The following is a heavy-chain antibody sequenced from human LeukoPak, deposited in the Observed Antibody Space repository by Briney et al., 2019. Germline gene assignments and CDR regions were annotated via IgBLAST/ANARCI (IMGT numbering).Heavy chain of an antibody. D-gene: IGHD1-26*01. V-gene: IGHV3-23*01. Sequence: GGSLRLSCAASGFAFSNFDMSWVRQAPGKGLEWVSAISGSGESTYYAESVAGRFTISRDNSKNTLYLQMSSLRAEDTAIYYCAKRGSYYGGFDYWGQGTLLTVPS. J-gene: IGHJ4*02. CDR3: AKRGSYYGGFDY. CDR2: ISGSGEST. CDR1: GFAFSNFD.